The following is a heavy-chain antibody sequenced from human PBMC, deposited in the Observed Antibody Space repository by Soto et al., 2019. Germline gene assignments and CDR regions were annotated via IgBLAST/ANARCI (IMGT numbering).Heavy chain of an antibody. CDR2: IYHSGST. Sequence: PSETLSLTCAVPGSSISSGGYSWSWLRQPPGKGLEWIGYIYHSGSTYYNPSLKSRVAISVDRSKNQFSLKLSSVTAADTAVYYCARSPIGYCSSTSCYPTNGMDVWGQGTTVTVSS. CDR3: ARSPIGYCSSTSCYPTNGMDV. D-gene: IGHD2-2*01. CDR1: GSSISSGGYS. J-gene: IGHJ6*02. V-gene: IGHV4-30-2*01.